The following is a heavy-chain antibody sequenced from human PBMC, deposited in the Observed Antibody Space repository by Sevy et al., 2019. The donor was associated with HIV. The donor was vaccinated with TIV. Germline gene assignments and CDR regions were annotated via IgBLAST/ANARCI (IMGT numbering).Heavy chain of an antibody. D-gene: IGHD6-6*01. V-gene: IGHV3-53*01. J-gene: IGHJ6*02. CDR2: IYSGGST. Sequence: GGSLRLSCAASGFTVSSNYMSWVRQAPGKGLEWVSVIYSGGSTYYADSVKGRFTISRDNSKNTLYLQMNSLRAEDTAVYYCAREEYSSSSGHYYYYYGMDVWGQRTTVTVSS. CDR1: GFTVSSNY. CDR3: AREEYSSSSGHYYYYYGMDV.